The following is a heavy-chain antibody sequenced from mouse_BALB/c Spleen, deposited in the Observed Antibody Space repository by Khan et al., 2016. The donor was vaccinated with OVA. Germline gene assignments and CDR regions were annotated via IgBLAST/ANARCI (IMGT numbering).Heavy chain of an antibody. CDR1: GFSLTGYG. D-gene: IGHD2-10*01. J-gene: IGHJ4*01. Sequence: QMQLEESGPGLVAPSQSLSITCTVSGFSLTGYGVNWVRQPPGKGLEWLGMIWGDGSTDYNSALKSRLSISKDNSKSQVFLKMNSLQTDDTASYYCARAYYGNYREAMDYWGQGTSVTVSS. CDR3: ARAYYGNYREAMDY. V-gene: IGHV2-6-7*01. CDR2: IWGDGST.